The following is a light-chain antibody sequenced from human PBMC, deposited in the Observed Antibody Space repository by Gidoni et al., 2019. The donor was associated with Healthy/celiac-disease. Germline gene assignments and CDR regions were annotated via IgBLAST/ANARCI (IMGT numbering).Light chain of an antibody. J-gene: IGKJ3*01. CDR3: QQYDNLPFT. CDR2: DAS. V-gene: IGKV1-33*01. Sequence: DIQMTPSPSSLSASVGDRVTITCQASQDISNYLNWYQQKPGKAPKLLSYDASNLETGVPSRFSGSGSGTDFTFTISSLQPEDMATYYCQQYDNLPFTFGPGTKVDIK. CDR1: QDISNY.